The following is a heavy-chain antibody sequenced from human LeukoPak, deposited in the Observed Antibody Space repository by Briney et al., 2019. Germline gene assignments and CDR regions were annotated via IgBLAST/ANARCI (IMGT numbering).Heavy chain of an antibody. CDR1: GYTFSHLY. J-gene: IGHJ3*01. CDR3: ATEGYNRNSDSGWTAFYF. Sequence: ASVTVSCKASGYTFSHLYIHWVRQAPGQGLDWMGRVNPNSGGTDYAQNFQGRIIMTRDSSITTAYVELSRLRSDDTAMYYCATEGYNRNSDSGWTAFYFWGQGTMVTVSS. V-gene: IGHV1-2*06. CDR2: VNPNSGGT. D-gene: IGHD5-24*01.